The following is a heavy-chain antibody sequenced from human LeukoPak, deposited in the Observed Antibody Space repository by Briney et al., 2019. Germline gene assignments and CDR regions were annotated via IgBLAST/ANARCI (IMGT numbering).Heavy chain of an antibody. D-gene: IGHD2-21*01. J-gene: IGHJ1*01. Sequence: SETLSLTCNVSGGSISNYFWSWFRQPPGGGLEWIGYISYLGSSNYNPSLKGRVTFSVDTSKNQISLRMISVTASDTAVYYCARGLSLLGSEEGLPLGYWGQGSLVTVSS. CDR3: ARGLSLLGSEEGLPLGY. V-gene: IGHV4-59*01. CDR2: ISYLGSS. CDR1: GGSISNYF.